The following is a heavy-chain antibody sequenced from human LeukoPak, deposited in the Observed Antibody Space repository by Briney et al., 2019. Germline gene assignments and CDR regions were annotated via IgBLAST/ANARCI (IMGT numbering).Heavy chain of an antibody. CDR3: ARFSGSYPNAFDI. CDR1: GFTFSSYA. J-gene: IGHJ3*02. D-gene: IGHD1-26*01. V-gene: IGHV3-23*01. CDR2: ISNSDGKT. Sequence: GGSLRLSCAASGFTFSSYAMSWVRQAPGKGLEWVSTISNSDGKTYYADSVKGRFTISRDNSKNTLYLQMNSLRAEDTAVYYCARFSGSYPNAFDIWGQGTMVTVSS.